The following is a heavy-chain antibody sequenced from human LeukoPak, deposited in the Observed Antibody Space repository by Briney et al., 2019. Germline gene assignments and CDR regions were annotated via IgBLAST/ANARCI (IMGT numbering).Heavy chain of an antibody. J-gene: IGHJ4*02. D-gene: IGHD2-15*01. CDR3: AKDQWEYCSGGSCYSFDY. V-gene: IGHV3-30*18. Sequence: GGSLRLSCAASGFTFSSYGMHWVRQAPGKGLEWVAVISYDGSNKYYADSVKGRFTISRDNSKNTLYLQMNSLRAEDTAVYYCAKDQWEYCSGGSCYSFDYWGQGTLVTVPS. CDR1: GFTFSSYG. CDR2: ISYDGSNK.